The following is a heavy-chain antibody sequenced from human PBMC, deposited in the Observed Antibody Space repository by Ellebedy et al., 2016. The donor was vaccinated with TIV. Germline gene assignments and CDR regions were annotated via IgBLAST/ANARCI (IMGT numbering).Heavy chain of an antibody. Sequence: SVKVSXXASGGTFSSYAISWVRQAPGQGLEWMGGIIPIFGTANYAQKFQGRVTITADESTSTAYMELSSLRSEDTAVYYCARDFSDGVAFDIWGQGTMVTVSS. D-gene: IGHD3-10*01. CDR2: IIPIFGTA. V-gene: IGHV1-69*13. J-gene: IGHJ3*02. CDR1: GGTFSSYA. CDR3: ARDFSDGVAFDI.